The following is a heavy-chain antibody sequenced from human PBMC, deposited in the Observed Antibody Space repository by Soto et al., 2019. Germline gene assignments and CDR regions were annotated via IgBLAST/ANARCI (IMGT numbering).Heavy chain of an antibody. CDR2: ISYDGSNK. CDR3: ARSLPGTYGAFDL. Sequence: GGSLRLSCAASGFTFSSYGMHWVRQAPGKGLEWVAVISYDGSNKYYADSVKGRFTISRDNSKNTLYLQIDSLRAEDTAVYYCARSLPGTYGAFDLWGQGTMVTVSS. V-gene: IGHV3-30*03. D-gene: IGHD1-7*01. J-gene: IGHJ3*01. CDR1: GFTFSSYG.